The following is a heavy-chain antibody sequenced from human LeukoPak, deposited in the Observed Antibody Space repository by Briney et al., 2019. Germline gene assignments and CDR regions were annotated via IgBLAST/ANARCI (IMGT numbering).Heavy chain of an antibody. CDR2: IYYSGST. Sequence: PSETLSLTCTVSGGSISSYYWSWIRQPPGKGLEWIGYIYYSGSTNYNPSLKSRVTISVDTSKNQFSLKLSSVTAADTAVYYCASSKTSGYSSSLDYWGQGTLVTVSS. CDR3: ASSKTSGYSSSLDY. CDR1: GGSISSYY. J-gene: IGHJ4*02. V-gene: IGHV4-59*01. D-gene: IGHD6-13*01.